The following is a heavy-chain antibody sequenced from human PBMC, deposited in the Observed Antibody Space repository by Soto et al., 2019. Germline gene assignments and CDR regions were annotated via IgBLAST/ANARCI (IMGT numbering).Heavy chain of an antibody. J-gene: IGHJ2*01. V-gene: IGHV4-34*01. D-gene: IGHD5-12*01. CDR2: INHSGST. CDR1: GGSFSGYY. CDR3: ARGGTIVATIQHWYFDL. Sequence: QVQLQQWGAGLLKPSETLSLTCAVYGGSFSGYYWSWIRQPPGKGLEWIGEINHSGSTNYNPSLQSRVTISVDTSKNQFSLKLSSVTAADTAVYYCARGGTIVATIQHWYFDLWGRGTLVTVSS.